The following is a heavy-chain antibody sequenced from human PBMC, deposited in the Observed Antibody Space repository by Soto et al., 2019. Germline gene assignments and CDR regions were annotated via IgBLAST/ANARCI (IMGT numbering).Heavy chain of an antibody. D-gene: IGHD6-19*01. CDR2: IYYSGST. V-gene: IGHV4-39*01. J-gene: IGHJ4*02. CDR1: GGSISSSSYY. CDR3: ANFHPDRQSFDY. Sequence: SETLSLTCTVSGGSISSSSYYWGWIRQPPGKGLEWIGSIYYSGSTYYNPSLKSRVTISVDTSKNQFSLKLSSVTAADTAVYYCANFHPDRQSFDYWGQGTLVTVSS.